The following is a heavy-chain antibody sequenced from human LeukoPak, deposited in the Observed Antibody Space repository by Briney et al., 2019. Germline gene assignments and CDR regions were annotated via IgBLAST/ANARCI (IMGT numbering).Heavy chain of an antibody. CDR3: ARGTRMIFGPFAP. CDR2: SNPMFGTA. CDR1: GRTFSSYA. Sequence: ASVKLSCKASGRTFSSYAITWGRQSPGHGLEWRGGSNPMFGTARYAKKCKGRVTITPDQSTTPAYMGLSSRRSEDTAVYYCARGTRMIFGPFAPWGQGTLVTVSS. V-gene: IGHV1-69*01. J-gene: IGHJ5*02. D-gene: IGHD3/OR15-3a*01.